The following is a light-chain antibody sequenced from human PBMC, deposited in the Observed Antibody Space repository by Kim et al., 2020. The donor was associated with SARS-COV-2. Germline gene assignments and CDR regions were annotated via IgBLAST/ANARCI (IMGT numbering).Light chain of an antibody. Sequence: NFMLTQPHSVSESPGKTVTISCTRSSGSIASNFVQWYQHRPGSSPTTVIYEDYRRPSGVPDRFSGSIDSSSNSASLTISGLKTEDEADYYCQSYDSSSQVFGGGTTLTVL. J-gene: IGLJ3*02. CDR1: SGSIASNF. CDR3: QSYDSSSQV. V-gene: IGLV6-57*01. CDR2: EDY.